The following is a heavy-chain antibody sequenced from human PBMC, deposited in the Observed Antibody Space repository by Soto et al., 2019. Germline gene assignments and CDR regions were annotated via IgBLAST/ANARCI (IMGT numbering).Heavy chain of an antibody. CDR2: ISYDGSNK. CDR3: AGSTDFLYCGGDCPIAGYFQH. J-gene: IGHJ1*01. Sequence: PGGSLRLSCAASGFTFSSYGMHRVRQAPGKGLEWVAVISYDGSNKYYADSVKGRFTISRDNSKNTLYLQMNSLRAEDTAVYYCAGSTDFLYCGGDCPIAGYFQHWGQGTLVTVSS. V-gene: IGHV3-30*03. D-gene: IGHD2-21*02. CDR1: GFTFSSYG.